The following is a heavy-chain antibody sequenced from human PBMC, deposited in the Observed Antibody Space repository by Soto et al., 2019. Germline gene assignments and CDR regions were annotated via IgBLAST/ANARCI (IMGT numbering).Heavy chain of an antibody. J-gene: IGHJ5*02. CDR3: ARGRSETGTRGWFDP. Sequence: QVQLQQWGAGLLKPSETLSLTCAVYGGSFSGYYWSWIRQPPGKGLEWLGEINHSGSTNYNPSLKSRVTISVDTSKNQVSLKLSSVTAADTAVYYCARGRSETGTRGWFDPWGQGTLVTVSS. V-gene: IGHV4-34*01. CDR2: INHSGST. D-gene: IGHD1-7*01. CDR1: GGSFSGYY.